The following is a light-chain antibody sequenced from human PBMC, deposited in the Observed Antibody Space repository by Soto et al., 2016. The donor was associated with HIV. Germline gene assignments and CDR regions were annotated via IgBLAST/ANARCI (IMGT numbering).Light chain of an antibody. CDR3: QVWDSHNDPWV. J-gene: IGLJ3*02. Sequence: SYVVTQPPSVSVAPGQTARITCGGINIGSKSVHWYQQKPGQAPVLVIYDDRDRPSGIPERFSGSNSGSTATLTINRVEAEDEADFYCQVWDSHNDPWVFGEDQADRP. CDR2: DDR. V-gene: IGLV3-21*02. CDR1: NIGSKS.